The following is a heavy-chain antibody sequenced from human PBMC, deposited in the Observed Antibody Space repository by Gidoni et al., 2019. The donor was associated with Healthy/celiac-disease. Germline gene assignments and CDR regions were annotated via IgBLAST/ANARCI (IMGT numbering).Heavy chain of an antibody. V-gene: IGHV3-21*01. J-gene: IGHJ5*02. D-gene: IGHD1-26*01. CDR3: ARVWQLNGWFDP. CDR2: ISSSSSYI. Sequence: EVQLVESGGGLVKPGGSLRLSCAASGFTFSSYSMNWVRQAPGKGLEWVSSISSSSSYIYYADSVKGRFTISRDNAKNSLYLQMNSLRAEDTAVYYCARVWQLNGWFDPWGQGTLVTVSS. CDR1: GFTFSSYS.